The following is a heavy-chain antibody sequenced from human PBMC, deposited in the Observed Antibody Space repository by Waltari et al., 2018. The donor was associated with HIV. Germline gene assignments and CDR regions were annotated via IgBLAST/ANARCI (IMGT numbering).Heavy chain of an antibody. CDR3: ARGGYYDSSGYYYVAPLVDFDY. J-gene: IGHJ4*02. CDR2: ISSSSSYI. Sequence: EVQLVESGGGLVKPGGSLRLSCAASGFTFSSYSMNWVRQAPGKGLEWVSSISSSSSYIYYADSVKGRFTISRDNAKNSLYLQMNSLRAEDTAVYYCARGGYYDSSGYYYVAPLVDFDYWGQGTLVTVSS. CDR1: GFTFSSYS. V-gene: IGHV3-21*01. D-gene: IGHD3-22*01.